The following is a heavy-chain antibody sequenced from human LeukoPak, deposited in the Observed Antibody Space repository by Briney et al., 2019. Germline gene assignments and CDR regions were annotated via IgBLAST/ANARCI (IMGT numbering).Heavy chain of an antibody. D-gene: IGHD1-14*01. CDR3: ARTGPRFGVDY. J-gene: IGHJ4*02. Sequence: GGSLRLSCAASGFTFSSYWMSWVRQAPGKGLEWVSVIYSGGSTYYADSVKGRFTISRDNSKNTLYLQMNSLRAEDTAVYYCARTGPRFGVDYWGQGTLVTVSS. V-gene: IGHV3-66*02. CDR1: GFTFSSYW. CDR2: IYSGGST.